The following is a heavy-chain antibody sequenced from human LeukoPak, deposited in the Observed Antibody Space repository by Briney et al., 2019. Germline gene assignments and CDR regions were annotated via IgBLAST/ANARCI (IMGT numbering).Heavy chain of an antibody. J-gene: IGHJ4*02. CDR2: IYPGDSDT. V-gene: IGHV5-51*01. CDR3: ARYAGSGSYYLTFDY. CDR1: GYSSTSYW. D-gene: IGHD3-10*01. Sequence: GESLKISCKGSGYSSTSYWIGWVRQMPGKGLEWMGIIYPGDSDTRYSPSFQGQVTISADKSISTAYLQWSSLKASDTAMYYCARYAGSGSYYLTFDYWGQGTLVTVSS.